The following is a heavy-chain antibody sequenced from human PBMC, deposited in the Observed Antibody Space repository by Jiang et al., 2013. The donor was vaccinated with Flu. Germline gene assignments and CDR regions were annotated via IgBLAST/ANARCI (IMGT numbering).Heavy chain of an antibody. CDR2: ITPYNRKT. D-gene: IGHD4-17*01. CDR1: GYNFNMFG. CDR3: ARDRTGLATVTSDDAFDV. J-gene: IGHJ3*01. Sequence: GAEVKKPGASVKVSCKASGYNFNMFGVSWVRQAPGQGLEWMGWITPYNRKTRNQQKFQGRVTLTADTSTETIYMELRSLRSDDTAVYYCARDRTGLATVTSDDAFDVWGQGTKVTVSS. V-gene: IGHV1-18*01.